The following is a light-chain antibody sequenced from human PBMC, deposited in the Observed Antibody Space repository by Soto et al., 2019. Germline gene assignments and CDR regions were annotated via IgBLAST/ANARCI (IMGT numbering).Light chain of an antibody. CDR3: CSYAGSYSFDVI. CDR2: DVT. V-gene: IGLV2-11*01. J-gene: IGLJ2*01. CDR1: SSDVGGYNY. Sequence: QSVLTQPRSVSGSPGQSVTISCTGTSSDVGGYNYVSWYQQHPGKAPKLMIHDVTKLPSGVPDRFAGSKSGNRSSLTISGLQTEDDADYDCCSYAGSYSFDVIFGGGTKLTVL.